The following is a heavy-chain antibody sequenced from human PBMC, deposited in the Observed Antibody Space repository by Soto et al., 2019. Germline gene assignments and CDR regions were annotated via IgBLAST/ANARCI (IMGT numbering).Heavy chain of an antibody. V-gene: IGHV4-61*01. CDR2: IYYSGNT. CDR1: GGSISSFSYY. CDR3: AGTYYDLWSGYSLDY. Sequence: SGTLSLTCTVSGGSISSFSYYWGWDPPPPGKGLEWIGYIYYSGNTSYNPSLKSRVTISIDTSKNQFSLKLSSVTAADTAVYYCAGTYYDLWSGYSLDYWGQGTLVTVSS. D-gene: IGHD3-3*01. J-gene: IGHJ4*02.